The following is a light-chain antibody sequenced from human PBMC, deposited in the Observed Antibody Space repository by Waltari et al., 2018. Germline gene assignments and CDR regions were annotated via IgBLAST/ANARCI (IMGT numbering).Light chain of an antibody. CDR3: SSYAGSSKGV. CDR2: AVS. V-gene: IGLV2-23*02. J-gene: IGLJ2*01. Sequence: QSALTQPASVSGSPGQSITISCTGTSSAVGNYKRVSWYQQHPGKAPKLMIYAVSKRPSGVSDRFSGSKSGDMASLTISGLQPEDEAEYFCSSYAGSSKGVFGGGTKVTVL. CDR1: SSAVGNYKR.